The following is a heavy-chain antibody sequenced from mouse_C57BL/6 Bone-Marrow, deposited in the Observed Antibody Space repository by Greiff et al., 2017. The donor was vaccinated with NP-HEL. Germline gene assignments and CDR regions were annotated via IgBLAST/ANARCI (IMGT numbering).Heavy chain of an antibody. D-gene: IGHD2-2*01. V-gene: IGHV14-4*01. CDR2: IDPETGDT. Sequence: VQLQQSGAELVRPGASVKLSCTASGFNIKDDYMHWVKQRPEQGLEWIGWIDPETGDTEYASKFQGKATITADTSSNTAYLQLSSLTSEDTAVYYCTPYGYGFAYWGQGTLVTVSA. CDR3: TPYGYGFAY. CDR1: GFNIKDDY. J-gene: IGHJ3*01.